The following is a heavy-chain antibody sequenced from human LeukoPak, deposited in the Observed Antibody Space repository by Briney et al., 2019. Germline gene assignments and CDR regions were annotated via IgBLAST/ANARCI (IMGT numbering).Heavy chain of an antibody. D-gene: IGHD1-1*01. Sequence: SETLSLTCSVSGGSISSYYWSWIRQPPGKGLEWIGYIYYSGRTNYNPSLKSRVTISVDTSKNQFSLTLSSVTAADTAVYSCARGAGSTTSNDAFDIWGQGTVVTVSS. J-gene: IGHJ3*02. CDR2: IYYSGRT. CDR1: GGSISSYY. CDR3: ARGAGSTTSNDAFDI. V-gene: IGHV4-59*12.